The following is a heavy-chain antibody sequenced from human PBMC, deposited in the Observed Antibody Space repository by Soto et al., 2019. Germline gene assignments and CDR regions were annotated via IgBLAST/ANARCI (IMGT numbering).Heavy chain of an antibody. D-gene: IGHD3-10*01. Sequence: GGSLRLSCAASGFTFSSYAMSWVRQVPGKGLEWVSGISGSGGSTYYADSVKGRFTISRDNSKNTLYLQMNSLTAEDTAVYYCAKSPTLWFGELLFEYWGQGTLVTVSS. CDR2: ISGSGGST. V-gene: IGHV3-23*01. J-gene: IGHJ4*02. CDR3: AKSPTLWFGELLFEY. CDR1: GFTFSSYA.